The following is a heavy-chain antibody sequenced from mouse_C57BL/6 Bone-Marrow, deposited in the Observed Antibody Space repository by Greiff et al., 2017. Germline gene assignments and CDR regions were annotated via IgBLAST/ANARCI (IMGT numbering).Heavy chain of an antibody. Sequence: QVQLQQSGPELVKPGASVKISCKASGYAFSSSWMNWVKQRPGKGLEWIGRIYPGDGDTNYNGKFKGKATLTADKSSSTAYMQLSSLTSEDSAVYFCARLGDYDDVHFDYWGQGTTLTVSS. CDR2: IYPGDGDT. CDR3: ARLGDYDDVHFDY. D-gene: IGHD2-4*01. V-gene: IGHV1-82*01. CDR1: GYAFSSSW. J-gene: IGHJ2*01.